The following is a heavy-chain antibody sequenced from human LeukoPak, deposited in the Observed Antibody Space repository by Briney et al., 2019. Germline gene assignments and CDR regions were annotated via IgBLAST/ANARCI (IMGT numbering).Heavy chain of an antibody. CDR1: GGSISSGSYY. J-gene: IGHJ4*02. CDR2: IYTSGST. V-gene: IGHV4-61*02. D-gene: IGHD3-3*01. Sequence: SETLSLTCTVSGGSISSGSYYWSWIRQPAGKGLEWIGRIYTSGSTNYNPSLKSRVTISVDTSKIQLSLKLSSVTAADTAVYYCAGFWSGYYGFDYWGRGTLVTVSS. CDR3: AGFWSGYYGFDY.